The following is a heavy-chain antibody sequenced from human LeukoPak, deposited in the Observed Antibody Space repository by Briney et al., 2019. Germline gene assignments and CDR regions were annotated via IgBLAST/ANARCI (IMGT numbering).Heavy chain of an antibody. CDR3: ARVPLWFGELSFDY. J-gene: IGHJ4*02. Sequence: GGSLRLSCAASGFPFSSYAMSWIRKAPGEGLEWLSAISPTTGTTFYADSVKGRFTISRDNSENTLFLQMNSLRAEDTAVYYCARVPLWFGELSFDYWGQGTLVTVSS. V-gene: IGHV3-23*01. CDR1: GFPFSSYA. CDR2: ISPTTGTT. D-gene: IGHD3-10*01.